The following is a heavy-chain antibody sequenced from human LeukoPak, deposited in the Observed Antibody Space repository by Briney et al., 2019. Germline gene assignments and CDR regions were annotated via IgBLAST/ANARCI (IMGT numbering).Heavy chain of an antibody. J-gene: IGHJ3*02. CDR1: GYTFTGYY. D-gene: IGHD3-22*01. Sequence: GASVKVSCKASGYTFTGYYMHWVRQAPGQGLEWMGRIDPNSGGTNYAQKFQGRVTMTRDTSISTAYMELSRLRSDDTAVYYCARGAYYYDSSGPYDAFDIWGQGTMVTVSS. V-gene: IGHV1-2*06. CDR2: IDPNSGGT. CDR3: ARGAYYYDSSGPYDAFDI.